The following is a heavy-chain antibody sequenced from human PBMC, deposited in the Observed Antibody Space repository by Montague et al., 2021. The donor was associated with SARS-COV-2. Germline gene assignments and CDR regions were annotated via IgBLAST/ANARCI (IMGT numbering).Heavy chain of an antibody. CDR1: GGSISSYC. CDR2: IYYSGST. V-gene: IGHV4-59*01. D-gene: IGHD3-22*01. J-gene: IGHJ4*02. Sequence: SQTLSLTCTVSGGSISSYCWGWIRLPPGKGLELIGYIYYSGSTNYNPSLKGRVTISVDTSKNQFSLKLSSVTAADTAVYYCARIWYSSGYQGIYYFDYWGQGTLVTVSS. CDR3: ARIWYSSGYQGIYYFDY.